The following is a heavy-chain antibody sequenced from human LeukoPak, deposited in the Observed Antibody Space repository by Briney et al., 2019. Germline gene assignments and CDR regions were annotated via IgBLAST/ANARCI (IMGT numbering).Heavy chain of an antibody. CDR3: ARHTDYGGNSGLGFDY. CDR2: INHSGST. D-gene: IGHD4-23*01. CDR1: GGSFSGYY. Sequence: SETLSLTCAVYGGSFSGYYWSWIRQPPGKGLEWIGEINHSGSTNYNPSLKSRVTISVDTSKNQFSLKLSSVTAADTAVYYCARHTDYGGNSGLGFDYWGQGTLVTVSS. V-gene: IGHV4-34*01. J-gene: IGHJ4*02.